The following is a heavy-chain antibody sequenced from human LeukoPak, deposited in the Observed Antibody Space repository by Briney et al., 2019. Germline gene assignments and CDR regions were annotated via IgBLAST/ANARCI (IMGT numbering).Heavy chain of an antibody. CDR1: GFTFSSYS. CDR3: ARGGYSYGHFDY. CDR2: ISSSSSYI. D-gene: IGHD5-18*01. J-gene: IGHJ4*02. Sequence: GGSLRPPCAASGFTFSSYSMNWVRQAPGKGLEWVSSISSSSSYIYYADSVKGRFTISRDNAKNSLYLQMNSLRAEDTAVYYCARGGYSYGHFDYWGQGTLVTVSS. V-gene: IGHV3-21*01.